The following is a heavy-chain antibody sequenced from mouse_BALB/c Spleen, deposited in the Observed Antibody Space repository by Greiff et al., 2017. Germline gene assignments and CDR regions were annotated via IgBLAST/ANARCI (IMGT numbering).Heavy chain of an antibody. J-gene: IGHJ4*01. CDR3: ARPYYGYNY. D-gene: IGHD1-2*01. CDR1: GFTIKDYY. CDR2: IDPENGNT. V-gene: IGHV14-1*02. Sequence: VQLQQSGAELVRPGALVKLSCKASGFTIKDYYMHWVKQRPEQGLEWIGWIDPENGNTIYDPKFQGKASITADTSSNTAYLQLSSLTSEDTAVYYCARPYYGYNYWGQGTSVTVSS.